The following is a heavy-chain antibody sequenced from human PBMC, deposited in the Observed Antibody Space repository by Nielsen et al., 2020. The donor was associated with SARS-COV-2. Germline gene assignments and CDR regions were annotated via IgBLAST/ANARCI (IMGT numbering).Heavy chain of an antibody. CDR2: IDWDDDK. D-gene: IGHD5-24*01. CDR3: ARNVVFGDGYILRGYYFDY. J-gene: IGHJ4*02. Sequence: WIRQPPGKALEWLARIDWDDDKYYSTSLKTRLTISKDTSKNQVVLTMTNMDPVDTATYYCARNVVFGDGYILRGYYFDYWGQGTLVTVSS. V-gene: IGHV2-70*11.